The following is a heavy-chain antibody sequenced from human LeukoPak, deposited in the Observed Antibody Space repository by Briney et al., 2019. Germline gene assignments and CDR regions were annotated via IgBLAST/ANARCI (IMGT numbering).Heavy chain of an antibody. CDR1: GDSITSRNW. V-gene: IGHV4-4*02. J-gene: IGHJ4*02. CDR2: IYHTGST. CDR3: ARHRSKWLQSSFDY. D-gene: IGHD5-24*01. Sequence: SETLSLTCSVSGDSITSRNWWTWVRQTPEKGLEWIGEIYHTGSTNYNPSLKSRVTISVDTSKNQFSLKLNSVTAADTAVYYCARHRSKWLQSSFDYWGQGTLVTVSS.